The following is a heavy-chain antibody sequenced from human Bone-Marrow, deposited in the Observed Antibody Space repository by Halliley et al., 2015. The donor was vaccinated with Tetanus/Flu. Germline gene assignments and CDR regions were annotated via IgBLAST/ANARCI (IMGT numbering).Heavy chain of an antibody. CDR3: ARDKDYGGRLDH. J-gene: IGHJ4*02. D-gene: IGHD4-17*01. V-gene: IGHV4-59*01. CDR1: GDSMSRYY. CDR2: VYYDGNA. Sequence: TLSLTCIVSGDSMSRYYWSWIRQPPGKGLEWIGYVYYDGNAKYNPSLESRVAIGIDTSKNQFYLNLRSVTAADTAVYYCARDKDYGGRLDHWGRGSLVPVSS.